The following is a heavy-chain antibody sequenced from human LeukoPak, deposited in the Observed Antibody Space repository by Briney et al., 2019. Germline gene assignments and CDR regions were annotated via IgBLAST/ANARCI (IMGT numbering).Heavy chain of an antibody. CDR3: ATDLGPRTKPLDY. V-gene: IGHV1-69*06. Sequence: ASVKVSCKASGGTFSSYAISWVRQAPGQGLEWMGGIIPIFGTANYAQKFQGRVTMTEDTSTDTAYMELSSLRSEDTAVYYCATDLGPRTKPLDYWGQGTLVTVSS. CDR2: IIPIFGTA. D-gene: IGHD1-1*01. J-gene: IGHJ4*02. CDR1: GGTFSSYA.